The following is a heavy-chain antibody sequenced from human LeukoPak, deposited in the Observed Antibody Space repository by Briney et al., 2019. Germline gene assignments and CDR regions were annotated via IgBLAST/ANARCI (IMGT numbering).Heavy chain of an antibody. D-gene: IGHD5-12*01. V-gene: IGHV3-30-3*01. J-gene: IGHJ4*02. CDR2: ISYDGHYK. CDR1: GFTFSSIA. Sequence: GGSLRLSCAASGFTFSSIAMNWVRQAPGKGLEWVAVISYDGHYKYYADSVKGRFTISRDNSRNTLYLQMNSLRGEDTAVYYCARDHAADIVATEEDYWGQGTLVTVSS. CDR3: ARDHAADIVATEEDY.